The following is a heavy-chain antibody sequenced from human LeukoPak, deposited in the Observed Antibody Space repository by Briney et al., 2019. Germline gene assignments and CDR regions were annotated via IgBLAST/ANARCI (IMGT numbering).Heavy chain of an antibody. V-gene: IGHV3-21*01. Sequence: GGSLRLSCAASGFTFSSYSMNWVRQAPGKGLEWVSSISSSSSYIYYADSVKGRFTISRDNAKNSLYLQMNSLRAEDTAVYYCARDEPPHYDYVWGSYRPGDYWGRGTLVTVSS. J-gene: IGHJ4*02. CDR2: ISSSSSYI. D-gene: IGHD3-16*02. CDR3: ARDEPPHYDYVWGSYRPGDY. CDR1: GFTFSSYS.